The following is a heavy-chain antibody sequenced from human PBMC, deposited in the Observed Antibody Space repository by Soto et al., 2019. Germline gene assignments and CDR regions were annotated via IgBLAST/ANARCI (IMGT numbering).Heavy chain of an antibody. Sequence: GESLKISCQGSGYGFTNYWIGWVRQMPGKGLEWMGIIYPGDSDTRYSPSFQGQVTISADKSISTAYLQWSSLKASDTAIYYCARPTWGYCTGGTCNTPFDYWGQGTLVTVSS. D-gene: IGHD2-15*01. J-gene: IGHJ4*02. CDR1: GYGFTNYW. V-gene: IGHV5-51*01. CDR2: IYPGDSDT. CDR3: ARPTWGYCTGGTCNTPFDY.